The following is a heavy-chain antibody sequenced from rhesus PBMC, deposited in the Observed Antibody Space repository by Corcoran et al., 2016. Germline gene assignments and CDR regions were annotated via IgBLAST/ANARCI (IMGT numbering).Heavy chain of an antibody. CDR2: NGGSRGSP. J-gene: IGHJ1*01. CDR3: ARVGSYYWGEYFEF. CDR1: GGSFSDYY. V-gene: IGHV4-165*01. D-gene: IGHD3-16*01. Sequence: QVQLQESGPGLVKPSATLSLTCAVSGGSFSDYYWVWIRQPHGKGLEWIGYNGGSRGSPDDHPSLTSQVTISTSTCKNLFALKLSSVTAAVTAVYYCARVGSYYWGEYFEFWGQGALVTVSS.